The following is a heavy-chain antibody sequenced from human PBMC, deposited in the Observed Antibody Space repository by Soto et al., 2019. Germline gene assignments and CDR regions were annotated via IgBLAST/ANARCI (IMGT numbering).Heavy chain of an antibody. CDR2: ISYDGSNK. V-gene: IGHV3-30-3*01. CDR3: VRDGIHYDSSGACVDF. Sequence: QVQLVESGGGVVQPGRSLRLSCAASGFTFSSYAMHWVRQAPGKGLEWVAVISYDGSNKYYADSVKGRFTISRDNSKNTLYLKMNSLITEDTAVHYCVRDGIHYDSSGACVDFWGQGTLVTVSS. D-gene: IGHD3-22*01. J-gene: IGHJ4*02. CDR1: GFTFSSYA.